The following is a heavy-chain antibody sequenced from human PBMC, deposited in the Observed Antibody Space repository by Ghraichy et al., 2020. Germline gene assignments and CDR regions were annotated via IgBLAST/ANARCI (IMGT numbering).Heavy chain of an antibody. CDR2: INHSGST. D-gene: IGHD3-10*01. CDR3: ARGDTMVRGVYWFDP. Sequence: SETLSLTCAVYGGSFSGYYWSWIRQPPGKGLEWIGEINHSGSTNYNPSLKSRVTISVDTSKNQFSLKLSSVTAADTAVYYCARGDTMVRGVYWFDPWGQGTLVTVSS. CDR1: GGSFSGYY. J-gene: IGHJ5*02. V-gene: IGHV4-34*01.